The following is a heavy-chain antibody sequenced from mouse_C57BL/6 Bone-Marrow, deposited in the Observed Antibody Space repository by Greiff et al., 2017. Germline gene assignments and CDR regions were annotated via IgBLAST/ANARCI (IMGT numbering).Heavy chain of an antibody. D-gene: IGHD2-5*01. Sequence: VHLVESGPGLVQPSQSLSITCTVSGFSLTSYGVHWVRQSPGKGLEWLGVIWSGGSTDYNAAFISRLSISKDNSKSQVFFKMNSLQADDTAIYYCASPYYSNYDAMDYWGQGTSVTVSS. CDR2: IWSGGST. CDR3: ASPYYSNYDAMDY. CDR1: GFSLTSYG. V-gene: IGHV2-2*01. J-gene: IGHJ4*01.